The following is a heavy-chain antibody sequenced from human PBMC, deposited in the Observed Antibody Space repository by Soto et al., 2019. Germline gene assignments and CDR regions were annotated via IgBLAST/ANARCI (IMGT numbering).Heavy chain of an antibody. J-gene: IGHJ4*02. CDR1: GFTFSNAW. D-gene: IGHD2-15*01. V-gene: IGHV3-15*07. CDR2: IKSKTDGGTT. CDR3: TIETPYCSGGSCYSYY. Sequence: GGSLRLSCAASGFTFSNAWMNWVRQAPGKGLEWVGRIKSKTDGGTTDYAAPVKGRFTISRDDSKNTLYLQMNSLKTEDTAVYYCTIETPYCSGGSCYSYYWGQGTLVTVSS.